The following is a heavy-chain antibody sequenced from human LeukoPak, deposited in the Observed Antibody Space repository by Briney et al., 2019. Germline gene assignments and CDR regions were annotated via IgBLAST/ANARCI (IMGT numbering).Heavy chain of an antibody. Sequence: SETLSLTCTVSGGSISSGGYYWSWIRQHPGKGLEWIGYIYYSGSTYYNPSLKSRVTISVDTSKNQFSLKLSSVTAADTAVYYCARAAVTPHYYYGMDVWGQGTTVTVSS. CDR2: IYYSGST. CDR3: ARAAVTPHYYYGMDV. V-gene: IGHV4-31*03. J-gene: IGHJ6*02. CDR1: GGSISSGGYY. D-gene: IGHD4-17*01.